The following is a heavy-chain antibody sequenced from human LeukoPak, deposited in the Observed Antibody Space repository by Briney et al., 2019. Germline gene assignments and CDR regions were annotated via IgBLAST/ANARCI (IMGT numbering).Heavy chain of an antibody. J-gene: IGHJ6*04. D-gene: IGHD2-15*01. CDR2: IYYSGST. V-gene: IGHV4-59*01. CDR1: GGSISSYY. Sequence: SETLSLTCTVSGGSISSYYWSWIRQPPGKRLEWIGYIYYSGSTNYNPSLKSRVTISVDTSKNQFSLKLSSVTAADTAVYYCARGYCSGGSCYSYYYGMDVWGKGTTVTVSS. CDR3: ARGYCSGGSCYSYYYGMDV.